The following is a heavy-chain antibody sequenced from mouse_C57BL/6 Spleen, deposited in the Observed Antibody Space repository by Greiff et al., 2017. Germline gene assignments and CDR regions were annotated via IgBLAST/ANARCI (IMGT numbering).Heavy chain of an antibody. J-gene: IGHJ2*01. D-gene: IGHD3-2*02. V-gene: IGHV1-80*01. Sequence: VQLQQSGAELVKPGASVTISCKASGYAFSSYWMKWVKQRPGKGLEWIGQIYPGDGETNYNGKFKGKATLTADKASSTAYMQLSILTSEDAAVYFCARSQLRVQDYWGQGTTLTVSS. CDR2: IYPGDGET. CDR1: GYAFSSYW. CDR3: ARSQLRVQDY.